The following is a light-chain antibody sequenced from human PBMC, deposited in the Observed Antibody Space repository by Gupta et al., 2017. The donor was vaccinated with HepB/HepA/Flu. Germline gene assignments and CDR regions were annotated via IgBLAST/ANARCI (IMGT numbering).Light chain of an antibody. CDR3: QQNDYSPWT. CDR1: QSVGGYY. J-gene: IGKJ1*01. CDR2: GAS. V-gene: IGKV3-20*01. Sequence: EIVFTQSPATLSLSPGERATFSCRASQSVGGYYLAWYQQKPAQPPSLLFFGASTWTAGVPERFSGSGSGTDFTLTISKLEPEDFAVYSCQQNDYSPWTFGQGTKVEI.